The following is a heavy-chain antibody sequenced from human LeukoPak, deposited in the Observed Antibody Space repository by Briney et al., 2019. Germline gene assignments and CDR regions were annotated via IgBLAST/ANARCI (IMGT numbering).Heavy chain of an antibody. CDR1: GFTFDDYA. CDR3: AKDQAEMATILDY. D-gene: IGHD5-24*01. CDR2: ISWNSGSI. J-gene: IGHJ4*02. Sequence: PGGSLRLSCAASGFTFDDYAMHWVRQAPGKGLEWVSGISWNSGSIGYADSVKGRFTISRDNAKNSLYLQMNSLRAEDTALYYCAKDQAEMATILDYWGQGTLVTVSP. V-gene: IGHV3-9*01.